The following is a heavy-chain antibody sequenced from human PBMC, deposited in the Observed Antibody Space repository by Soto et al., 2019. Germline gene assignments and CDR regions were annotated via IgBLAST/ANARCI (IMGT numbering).Heavy chain of an antibody. D-gene: IGHD6-13*01. CDR3: ARIVEGSSWYPRRWYFDL. Sequence: QVTLKESGPVLVKPTETLTLTCTVSGFSLSNARMGVSWIRQPPGNALEWLAHIFSNDEKSYSTSLKSRLTISKDTSKSQVVLTMTNMDPVDTATYYCARIVEGSSWYPRRWYFDLWGRGTLVTVSS. J-gene: IGHJ2*01. CDR1: GFSLSNARMG. CDR2: IFSNDEK. V-gene: IGHV2-26*01.